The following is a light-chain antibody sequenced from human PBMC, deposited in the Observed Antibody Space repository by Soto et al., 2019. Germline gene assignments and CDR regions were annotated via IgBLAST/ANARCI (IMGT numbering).Light chain of an antibody. CDR2: VVR. CDR3: CSYTSSHTYV. CDR1: SSDVGGYNH. Sequence: QSALTQPASVSGSPGQSITISCTGTSSDVGGYNHVSWYQQHPGKAPKLIIYVVRNRPSGVSNRLSGSKSGNTASLTISGLQADDEADYYCCSYTSSHTYVFGSGTKLTVL. J-gene: IGLJ1*01. V-gene: IGLV2-14*01.